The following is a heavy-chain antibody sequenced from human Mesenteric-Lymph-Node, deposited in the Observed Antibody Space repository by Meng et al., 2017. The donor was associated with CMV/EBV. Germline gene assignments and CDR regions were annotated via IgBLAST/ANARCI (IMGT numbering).Heavy chain of an antibody. J-gene: IGHJ4*02. CDR3: ARNDFWSGYAIDY. D-gene: IGHD3-3*01. Sequence: CAASGFTFSSYAMHWVRQAPGKGLEWVAVISYDGSNKYYADSVKGRFTISRDNSKNTLYLQMHSLRADDTAVYYCARNDFWSGYAIDYWGQGTLVTVSS. CDR2: ISYDGSNK. CDR1: GFTFSSYA. V-gene: IGHV3-30*14.